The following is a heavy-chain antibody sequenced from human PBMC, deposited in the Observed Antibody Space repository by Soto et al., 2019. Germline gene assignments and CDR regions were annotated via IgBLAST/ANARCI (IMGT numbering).Heavy chain of an antibody. Sequence: QVQLVQSGAEVKKPGASVKVSCKASGYIFTNYYIHWVRQAPGQGLAWMAIINPLPTSGSTNYAQEFQGRVTVTRDTSTSTVYMELNSLRSDDTAIYYCARDLAAASYCGQGNLVTVSA. CDR2: INPLPTSGST. D-gene: IGHD6-13*01. CDR3: ARDLAAASY. J-gene: IGHJ4*02. CDR1: GYIFTNYY. V-gene: IGHV1-46*01.